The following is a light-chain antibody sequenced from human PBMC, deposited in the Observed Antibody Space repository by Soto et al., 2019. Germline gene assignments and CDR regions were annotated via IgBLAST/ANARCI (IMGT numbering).Light chain of an antibody. V-gene: IGKV3-15*01. CDR3: QQEWT. CDR2: GAS. Sequence: EIVMTQSPATLSVSPGERATLSCRASQSVSSNLAWYQQKPGQAPRLLIYGASTRATGIPARFSGSGSGTEFTLTISSLQSEDFAVYYCQQEWTFGQGTKVEI. J-gene: IGKJ1*01. CDR1: QSVSSN.